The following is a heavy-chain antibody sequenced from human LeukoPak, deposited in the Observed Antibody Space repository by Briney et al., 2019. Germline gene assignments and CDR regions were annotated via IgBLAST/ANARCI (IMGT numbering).Heavy chain of an antibody. Sequence: SETLSLTCAVYGGSFSGYYWSWIRQPPGKGLEWIGSIYYSGSTYYNPSLKSRVTISVDTSKNQFSLKLSSVTAADTAVYYCARASYDILTGPTAYYFDYWGQGTLVTVSS. CDR2: IYYSGST. CDR3: ARASYDILTGPTAYYFDY. D-gene: IGHD3-9*01. J-gene: IGHJ4*02. CDR1: GGSFSGYY. V-gene: IGHV4-34*01.